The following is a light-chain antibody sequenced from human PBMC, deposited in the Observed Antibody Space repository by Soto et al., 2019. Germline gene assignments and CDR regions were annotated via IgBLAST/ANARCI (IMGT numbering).Light chain of an antibody. V-gene: IGKV3-11*01. CDR3: HQRKSWPRT. J-gene: IGKJ1*01. CDR1: QTVSNK. CDR2: DTS. Sequence: DIVMTQSPATLSVSPGERATLSCRASQTVSNKLAWYQHKPGQAPRLLIYDTSNRATGIPARFSGSGSGTDFTLTISSLEPEDFAVYYCHQRKSWPRTFGQGTKVDIK.